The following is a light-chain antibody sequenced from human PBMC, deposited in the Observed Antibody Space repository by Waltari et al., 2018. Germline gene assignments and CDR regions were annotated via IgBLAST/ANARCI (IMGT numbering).Light chain of an antibody. Sequence: EIVLTQSPATLSLSPGERATLSCRASQSISSYLAWYQQKPGQATRILIVDASNRTTGTPSMFSGSRSGTDFTLTISRLEAEDFAVYYCQQRSKWSLTFGGGTKVEIK. CDR3: QQRSKWSLT. CDR2: DAS. CDR1: QSISSY. V-gene: IGKV3-11*01. J-gene: IGKJ4*01.